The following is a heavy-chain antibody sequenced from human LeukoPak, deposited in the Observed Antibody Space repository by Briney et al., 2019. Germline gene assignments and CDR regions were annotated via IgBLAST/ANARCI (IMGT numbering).Heavy chain of an antibody. V-gene: IGHV4-59*01. Sequence: SETLSLTCTVSGGSISSYYWSWIRQPPGKGLEWIGYIYYSGSTNYNPSLKSRVTISVDTSKDQFSLKLSSVIAADTAVYYCARDALGRFDYWGQGTLVTVSS. J-gene: IGHJ4*02. CDR3: ARDALGRFDY. CDR1: GGSISSYY. D-gene: IGHD7-27*01. CDR2: IYYSGST.